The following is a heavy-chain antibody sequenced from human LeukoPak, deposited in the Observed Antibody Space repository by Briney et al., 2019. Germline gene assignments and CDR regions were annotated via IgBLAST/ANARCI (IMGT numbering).Heavy chain of an antibody. D-gene: IGHD3-10*01. CDR1: GYTLTELS. V-gene: IGHV1-24*01. CDR3: ARDLTGYYFASGIDY. Sequence: ASVKVSCKVSGYTLTELSMHWVRQAPGKGLEWMGGFNPEDGETIYAQKFQGRVTMTEDTSTDTAYMELRSLRSDDTAVYYCARDLTGYYFASGIDYWGQGTLVTVSS. J-gene: IGHJ4*02. CDR2: FNPEDGET.